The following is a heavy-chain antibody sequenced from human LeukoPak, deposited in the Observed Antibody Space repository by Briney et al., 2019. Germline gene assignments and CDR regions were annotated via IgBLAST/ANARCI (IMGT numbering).Heavy chain of an antibody. V-gene: IGHV4-34*01. J-gene: IGHJ6*03. CDR1: GGSFSGYY. Sequence: PSETLSLTCAVYGGSFSGYYWSWIRQPPGKGLEWIGEINHSGSTNYNPSLKSRVTISVDTSKNQFSLKLSSVTAADTAVYYCARAAAPEGYYYMDVWGKGTTVTVSS. D-gene: IGHD6-6*01. CDR2: INHSGST. CDR3: ARAAAPEGYYYMDV.